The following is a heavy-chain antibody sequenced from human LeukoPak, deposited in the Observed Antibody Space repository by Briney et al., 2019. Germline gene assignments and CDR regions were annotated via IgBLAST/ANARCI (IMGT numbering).Heavy chain of an antibody. J-gene: IGHJ3*02. V-gene: IGHV4-4*07. CDR3: AREYYDILTGTNGAFDI. Sequence: SETLSLTCTVSGGSISSYYWSWIRQPAGKGLEWIGRIYTSGSTNYNPSLKSRVTMSVDTSKNQFSLKLSSVTAADTAVYYCAREYYDILTGTNGAFDIWGQGTMVTVSP. CDR1: GGSISSYY. D-gene: IGHD3-9*01. CDR2: IYTSGST.